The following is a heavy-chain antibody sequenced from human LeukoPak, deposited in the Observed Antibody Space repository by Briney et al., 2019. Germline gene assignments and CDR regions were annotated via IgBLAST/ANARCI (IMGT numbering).Heavy chain of an antibody. CDR3: ARHSMAAALNWFDP. CDR2: IYYSGST. V-gene: IGHV4-61*08. D-gene: IGHD6-13*01. Sequence: NPSETLSLTYSVSGDSISSRDYYWSWIRQPPGKGLEWIGYIYYSGSTNYNPSLKSRVTISVDTSKNQFSLKLSSVTAADTAVYYCARHSMAAALNWFDPWGQGTLVTVSS. J-gene: IGHJ5*02. CDR1: GDSISSRDYY.